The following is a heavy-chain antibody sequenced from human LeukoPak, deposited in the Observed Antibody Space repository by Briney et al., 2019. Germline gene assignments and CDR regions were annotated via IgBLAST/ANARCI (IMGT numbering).Heavy chain of an antibody. CDR2: INHSGST. CDR3: ARSYYGSGSYRI. D-gene: IGHD3-10*01. CDR1: GGSFSGYY. V-gene: IGHV4-34*01. Sequence: PSETLSLTCAVYGGSFSGYYWSWIRQPPGKGLEWIGEINHSGSTNYNPSLKSRVTISVDTSKNQFSLKLSSVTAADTAVYYCARSYYGSGSYRIWGQGTMVTVSS. J-gene: IGHJ3*02.